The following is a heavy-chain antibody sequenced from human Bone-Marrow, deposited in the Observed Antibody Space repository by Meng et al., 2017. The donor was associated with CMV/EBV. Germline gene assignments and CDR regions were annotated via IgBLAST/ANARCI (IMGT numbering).Heavy chain of an antibody. V-gene: IGHV3-21*04. Sequence: GESLKISCAASGFTFSSYSMNWVRQAPGKGLEWVSSISSSSSYIYYADSVKGRFTISRDNAKNSLYLQMNSLRAEDTAVYYCARDKGITIFGVVNYYYYGMDVWGQGTTVTVSS. D-gene: IGHD3-3*01. CDR3: ARDKGITIFGVVNYYYYGMDV. CDR1: GFTFSSYS. J-gene: IGHJ6*02. CDR2: ISSSSSYI.